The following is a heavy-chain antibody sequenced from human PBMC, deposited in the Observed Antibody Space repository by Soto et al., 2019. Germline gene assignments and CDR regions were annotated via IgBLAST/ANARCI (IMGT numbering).Heavy chain of an antibody. CDR2: VSGSGGST. Sequence: EVQLLESGGGLVQPGGSLRLSCAASRFTFSSYAMSWVRQAPGKGLEWVSAVSGSGGSTYYADSVKGRLTISRGSSKNTLYLLMNSLRAEDTAVYYCAKGCPIGPWGQGTLVTVSS. V-gene: IGHV3-23*01. D-gene: IGHD2-15*01. CDR3: AKGCPIGP. J-gene: IGHJ5*02. CDR1: RFTFSSYA.